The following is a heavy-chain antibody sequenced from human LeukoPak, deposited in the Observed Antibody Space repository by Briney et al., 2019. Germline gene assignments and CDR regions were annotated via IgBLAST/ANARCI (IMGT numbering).Heavy chain of an antibody. V-gene: IGHV1-69*05. CDR2: IIPIFGTA. CDR1: GGTFSSYA. D-gene: IGHD6-13*01. CDR3: ARSSSWYENWFDP. Sequence: SVKVSCKASGGTFSSYAISWVRQAPGQGLEWMGRIIPIFGTANYAQKFQGRVTITTDESTSTAYMELSGLRSEDTAVYYCARSSSWYENWFDPWGQGTLVTVSS. J-gene: IGHJ5*02.